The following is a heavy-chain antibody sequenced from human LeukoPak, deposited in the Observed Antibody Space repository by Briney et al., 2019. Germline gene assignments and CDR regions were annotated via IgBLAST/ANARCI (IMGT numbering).Heavy chain of an antibody. CDR2: IIPILGIA. CDR3: VGGYDILTGHTSSFDY. D-gene: IGHD3-9*01. Sequence: ASVKVSCKASGGTFSSYAISWVRPAPGQRREWMGRIIPILGIANYAQKLQGRVTITADKSTSTAYMELSSLRSEDTGVYYCVGGYDILTGHTSSFDYWGQGTLVTVSS. V-gene: IGHV1-69*04. CDR1: GGTFSSYA. J-gene: IGHJ4*02.